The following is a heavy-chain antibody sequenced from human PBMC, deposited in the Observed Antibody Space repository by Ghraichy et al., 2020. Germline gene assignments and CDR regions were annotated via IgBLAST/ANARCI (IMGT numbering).Heavy chain of an antibody. Sequence: GGSLRLSCAASGFAFSAYWMSWVRQAPGKGLEWVANIKEDGSEKHYVDSVKGRITISRDNAKNSLFLQMNSLRAEDTAIYYCATERLGTTAAFDYWGQGILVTFFS. V-gene: IGHV3-7*03. CDR3: ATERLGTTAAFDY. J-gene: IGHJ4*02. CDR2: IKEDGSEK. D-gene: IGHD1-1*01. CDR1: GFAFSAYW.